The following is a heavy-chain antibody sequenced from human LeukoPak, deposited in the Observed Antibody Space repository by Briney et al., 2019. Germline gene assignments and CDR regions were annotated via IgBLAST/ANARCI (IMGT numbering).Heavy chain of an antibody. V-gene: IGHV3-11*01. CDR1: GFIFSDNY. CDR3: VRDRSTMIRGVS. J-gene: IGHJ5*02. Sequence: GGSLRLSCAASGFIFSDNYMTWIRQAPGKGLEWVSYISGSGSIIKYADSVKGRFTISRDNAKNSLSLQMNSLRAEDTAIYYCVRDRSTMIRGVSWGQGALVTVSS. CDR2: ISGSGSII. D-gene: IGHD3-10*01.